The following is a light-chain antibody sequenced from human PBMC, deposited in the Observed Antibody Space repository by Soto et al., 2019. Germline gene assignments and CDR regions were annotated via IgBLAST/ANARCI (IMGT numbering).Light chain of an antibody. Sequence: EIVMTQSPGTLSVSPGERATLSCRASQSVSSNLAWYQQKPGQAPRLLIYGASTRPTGSPARFSGSGSGTEFTLTISNLQSEDFAVYYCQQYNDWPRTFGQGTKVEIK. CDR2: GAS. CDR1: QSVSSN. CDR3: QQYNDWPRT. V-gene: IGKV3-15*01. J-gene: IGKJ1*01.